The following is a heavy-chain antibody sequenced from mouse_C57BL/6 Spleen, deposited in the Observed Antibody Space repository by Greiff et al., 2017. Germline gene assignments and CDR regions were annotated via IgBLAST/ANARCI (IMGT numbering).Heavy chain of an antibody. Sequence: VQLQESGPELVKPGASVKISCKASGYAFSSSWMNWVKQRPGKGLEWIGRIYPGDGDTNYNGKFKGKATMPADNSSSTADMQLSSLTSEDSAVYFCAREGYGNYVGYAMDYWGQGTSVTVSS. CDR1: GYAFSSSW. V-gene: IGHV1-82*01. J-gene: IGHJ4*01. CDR3: AREGYGNYVGYAMDY. CDR2: IYPGDGDT. D-gene: IGHD2-10*02.